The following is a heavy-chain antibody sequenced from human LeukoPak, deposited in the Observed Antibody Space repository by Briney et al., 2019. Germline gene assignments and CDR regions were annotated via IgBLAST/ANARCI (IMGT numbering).Heavy chain of an antibody. V-gene: IGHV4-61*05. CDR3: ARKGAGTAEFDY. D-gene: IGHD3-10*01. CDR2: IYYSGST. J-gene: IGHJ4*02. CDR1: GGSIRIRSYY. Sequence: PSETLSLTCTVAGGSIRIRSYYWGCIRQPPGKGLEWIGYIYYSGSTNYNPSLKSRVTMSVDTSKNQFSLKLSSVTALDTAVYYCARKGAGTAEFDYWGQGILVTVSS.